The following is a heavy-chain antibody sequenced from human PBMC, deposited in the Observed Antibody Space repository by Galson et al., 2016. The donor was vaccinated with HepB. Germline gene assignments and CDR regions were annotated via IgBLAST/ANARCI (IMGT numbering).Heavy chain of an antibody. CDR1: GFTFTSYA. Sequence: SLRLSCAASGFTFTSYAMSWVRQAPGKGLEWVSAINGGGGFTYYADSVKGRFTISRDNSKNMLYMQVNSLRAEDTAVYYCAKGGLRWYHNFNCWGQGTLVTVSS. D-gene: IGHD4-23*01. CDR2: INGGGGFT. J-gene: IGHJ4*02. CDR3: AKGGLRWYHNFNC. V-gene: IGHV3-23*01.